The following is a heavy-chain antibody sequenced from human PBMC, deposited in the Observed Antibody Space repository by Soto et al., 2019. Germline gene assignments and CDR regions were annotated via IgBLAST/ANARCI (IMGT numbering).Heavy chain of an antibody. CDR1: GGTFSSYA. CDR3: AVRCIAAAGTHYYYYGMDV. Sequence: ASVKVSCKASGGTFSSYAISWVRQAPGQGLEWMGGIIPIFGTANYAQKFQGRVTITADESTSTAYMELSSLRSEDTAVYYCAVRCIAAAGTHYYYYGMDVWGQGTTVTVSS. J-gene: IGHJ6*02. V-gene: IGHV1-69*13. CDR2: IIPIFGTA. D-gene: IGHD6-13*01.